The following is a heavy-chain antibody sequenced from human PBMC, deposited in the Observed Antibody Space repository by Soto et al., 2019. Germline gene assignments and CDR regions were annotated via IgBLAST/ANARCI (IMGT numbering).Heavy chain of an antibody. CDR3: ARSPGGYYID. Sequence: EVQLVESGGGLVQPGGSLRLSCADSGFSFSSYWMHWVRQGPGKGLVWVSRINTDGSSTNYADSVKGRFTISRDNAKNTVYLQVDRLRAEDTAVYYCARSPGGYYIDWGQGTMVTVSS. V-gene: IGHV3-74*01. CDR2: INTDGSST. D-gene: IGHD3-9*01. CDR1: GFSFSSYW. J-gene: IGHJ3*01.